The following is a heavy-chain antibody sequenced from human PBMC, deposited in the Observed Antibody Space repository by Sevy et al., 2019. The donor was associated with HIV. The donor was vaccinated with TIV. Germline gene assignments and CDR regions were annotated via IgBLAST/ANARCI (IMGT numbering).Heavy chain of an antibody. V-gene: IGHV3-7*01. CDR3: ARVIDYGELGNWFDP. CDR1: GFTFSKYW. Sequence: GGSLRLSCAASGFTFSKYWMSWVRQAPGKGLEWVANIKPDGSDKYYVGSLMGRFTIYRDNAKNSLYLEMNNLGAEDTAVNYCARVIDYGELGNWFDPWGQGTLVTVSS. J-gene: IGHJ5*02. D-gene: IGHD4-17*01. CDR2: IKPDGSDK.